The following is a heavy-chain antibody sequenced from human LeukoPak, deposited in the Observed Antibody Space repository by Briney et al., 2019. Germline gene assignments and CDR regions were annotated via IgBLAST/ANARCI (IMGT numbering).Heavy chain of an antibody. CDR3: ARGGVTGTLWWVAFDI. D-gene: IGHD1-20*01. Sequence: SETLSLTCTVSGGSISSGSYYWSWIRQPAGKGLEWIGRIYTSGSTNYNPSLKSRVTISVDTSKNQFSLKLSSVAAADTAGYYCARGGVTGTLWWVAFDIWGQGTMVTVSS. CDR2: IYTSGST. CDR1: GGSISSGSYY. V-gene: IGHV4-61*02. J-gene: IGHJ3*02.